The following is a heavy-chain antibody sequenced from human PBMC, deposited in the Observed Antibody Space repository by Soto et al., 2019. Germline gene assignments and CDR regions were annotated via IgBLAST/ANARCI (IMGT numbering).Heavy chain of an antibody. Sequence: NPSETLSLTCTVSCGSISSYYWSWIRQPPGKGLEWIGYIYYSGSTNYNPSLKSRVTISVDTSKNQFSLKLSSVTAADTAVYYCARDGAYCGGDCYYGMDVWGQGTTVTVSS. V-gene: IGHV4-59*01. CDR2: IYYSGST. J-gene: IGHJ6*02. CDR1: CGSISSYY. CDR3: ARDGAYCGGDCYYGMDV. D-gene: IGHD2-21*01.